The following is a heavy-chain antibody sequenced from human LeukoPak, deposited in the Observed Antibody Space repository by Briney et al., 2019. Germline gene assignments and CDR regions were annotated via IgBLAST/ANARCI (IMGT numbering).Heavy chain of an antibody. D-gene: IGHD6-13*01. Sequence: GGSLRLSCAASGFTFCSYSMNWVRQAPGKGLEWVSSISSSSSYIYYADSVKGRFTISRDNAKNSLYLQMNSLRAEDTAVYYCARDPSSSWYVDYWGQGTLVTVPS. CDR2: ISSSSSYI. J-gene: IGHJ4*02. V-gene: IGHV3-21*01. CDR1: GFTFCSYS. CDR3: ARDPSSSWYVDY.